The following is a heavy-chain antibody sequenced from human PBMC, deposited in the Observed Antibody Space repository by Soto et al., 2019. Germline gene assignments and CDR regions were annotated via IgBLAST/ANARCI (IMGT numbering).Heavy chain of an antibody. Sequence: GGSLRLSCAASGFTFSSYGMHWVRQAPGKGLEWVAVISYDGSNKYYADSVKGRFTISRDNSKNTLYLQMNSLRAEDTAVYYCAKEPYTGNYAGPANYYYYMDVGGKGTTVTVSS. D-gene: IGHD1-7*01. CDR1: GFTFSSYG. CDR2: ISYDGSNK. V-gene: IGHV3-30*18. J-gene: IGHJ6*03. CDR3: AKEPYTGNYAGPANYYYYMDV.